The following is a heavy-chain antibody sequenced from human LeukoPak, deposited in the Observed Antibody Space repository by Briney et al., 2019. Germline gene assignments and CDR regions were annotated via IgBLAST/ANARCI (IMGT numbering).Heavy chain of an antibody. CDR2: ISGNGGST. J-gene: IGHJ4*02. D-gene: IGHD3-9*01. CDR1: GFTFSNYA. Sequence: PGGSLRFSCTASGFTFSNYAMSWVRQAPGKGLEWVSAISGNGGSTFDADSVKGRFTISRDNSKNTLYLQMNSLRAEDTAIYYCAKDVFELYDIYDHWGQGTLVTVSS. V-gene: IGHV3-23*01. CDR3: AKDVFELYDIYDH.